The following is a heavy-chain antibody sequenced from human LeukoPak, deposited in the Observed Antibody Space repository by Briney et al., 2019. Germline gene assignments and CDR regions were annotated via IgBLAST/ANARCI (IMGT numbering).Heavy chain of an antibody. J-gene: IGHJ4*02. D-gene: IGHD7-27*01. V-gene: IGHV4-38-2*02. CDR2: IYHSGST. Sequence: TSETLSLTCTVSGYSISSGYYWGWIRQPPGKGLEWIGSIYHSGSTYYNPSLKSRVTISVDTSKNQFSLKLSSVTAADTAVYYCARTGDTPTAVDYWGQGTLVTVSS. CDR3: ARTGDTPTAVDY. CDR1: GYSISSGYY.